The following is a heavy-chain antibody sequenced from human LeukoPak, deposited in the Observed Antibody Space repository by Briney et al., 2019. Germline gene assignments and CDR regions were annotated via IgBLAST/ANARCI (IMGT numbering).Heavy chain of an antibody. V-gene: IGHV1-2*02. CDR1: GYTFTGYY. J-gene: IGHJ4*02. D-gene: IGHD2-2*01. CDR2: INPNSGGT. CDR3: ATQALVVPAAEVGFYFDY. Sequence: ASVKVSCKASGYTFTGYYMHWVRQAPGQGLEWMGWINPNSGGTNYAQKFQGRVTMTRDTSISTAYMELSRLRSDDTAVYYCATQALVVPAAEVGFYFDYWGQGTLVTVSS.